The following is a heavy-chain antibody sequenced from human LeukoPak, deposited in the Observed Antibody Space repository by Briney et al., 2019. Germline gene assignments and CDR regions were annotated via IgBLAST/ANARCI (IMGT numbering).Heavy chain of an antibody. Sequence: ASVKVSCKASGYTFTSYGISWVRQAPGQGLEWMGWISAYNGNTNYAQKLQGRVTMTTDTSTSTAYMELRSLRSDDTAVYYCARTRIVATPGDFDYWGQGTLVTVSS. CDR3: ARTRIVATPGDFDY. CDR1: GYTFTSYG. V-gene: IGHV1-18*01. CDR2: ISAYNGNT. J-gene: IGHJ4*02. D-gene: IGHD5-12*01.